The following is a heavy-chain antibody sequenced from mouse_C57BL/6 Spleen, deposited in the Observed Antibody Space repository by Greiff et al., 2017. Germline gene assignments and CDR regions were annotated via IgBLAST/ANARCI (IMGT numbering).Heavy chain of an antibody. D-gene: IGHD3-3*01. CDR1: GFTFSSYG. CDR2: ISSGGSYT. J-gene: IGHJ4*01. V-gene: IGHV5-6*01. CDR3: ARDTGTAAMDY. Sequence: EVQLVESGGDLVKPGGSLKLSCAASGFTFSSYGMSWVRQTPDKRLEWVATISSGGSYTYYPDSVKGRFTISRDNAKNTRYLPMSSLKSEDTAMYYCARDTGTAAMDYWGQGASVTVSS.